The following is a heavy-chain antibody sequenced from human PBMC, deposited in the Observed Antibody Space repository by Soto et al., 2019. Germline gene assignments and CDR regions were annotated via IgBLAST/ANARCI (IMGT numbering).Heavy chain of an antibody. CDR1: GYSFTSYW. D-gene: IGHD2-15*01. Sequence: ESLKISCKGSGYSFTSYWIGWVRQMPGKGLEWMGIIYPGDSDTRYSPSFQGQVTISADKSISTAYLQWSSLKALDTAMYYCARLHAYCSGGSCYSFDWFDPWGQGTLVTVSS. CDR2: IYPGDSDT. V-gene: IGHV5-51*01. J-gene: IGHJ5*02. CDR3: ARLHAYCSGGSCYSFDWFDP.